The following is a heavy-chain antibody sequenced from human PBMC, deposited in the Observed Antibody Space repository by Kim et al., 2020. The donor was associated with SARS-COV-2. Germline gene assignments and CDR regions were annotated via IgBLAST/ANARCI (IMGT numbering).Heavy chain of an antibody. D-gene: IGHD2-15*01. CDR2: IRSKAYGGTT. J-gene: IGHJ5*02. V-gene: IGHV3-49*04. CDR1: GFTFGDYA. CDR3: TRDEGYCSGGSCWGGSWFDP. Sequence: GGSLRLSCTASGFTFGDYAMSWVRQAPGKGLEWVGFIRSKAYGGTTEYAASVKGRFTISRDDSKSIAYLQMNSLKTEDTAVYYCTRDEGYCSGGSCWGGSWFDPWGQGTLVTVSS.